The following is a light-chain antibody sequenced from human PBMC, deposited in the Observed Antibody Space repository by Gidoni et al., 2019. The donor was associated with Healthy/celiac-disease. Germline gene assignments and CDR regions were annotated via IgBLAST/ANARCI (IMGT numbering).Light chain of an antibody. Sequence: EIVLTQSPATLSLSPGERATLSCRASQSVSSYLDWYQQKPGQAPRLLIYDASNRATGIPARFSGSGSGTDFTLTISSLEPEDFAVYDCQQRSNWAFGQGTRLEIK. CDR3: QQRSNWA. CDR1: QSVSSY. J-gene: IGKJ5*01. V-gene: IGKV3-11*01. CDR2: DAS.